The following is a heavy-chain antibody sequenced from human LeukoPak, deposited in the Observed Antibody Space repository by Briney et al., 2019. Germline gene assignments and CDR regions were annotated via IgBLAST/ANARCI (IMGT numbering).Heavy chain of an antibody. CDR3: ARDRDRSGGGWFDP. Sequence: PSETLSLTCAVSGGSISSGGYSWSWIRQPPGKGLEWIGYIYHSGSTYYNPSLKSRVTISVDKSKNQFSLKLSSVTAADTAVYYCARDRDRSGGGWFDPWGRGTLVTVSS. J-gene: IGHJ5*02. V-gene: IGHV4-30-2*01. CDR1: GGSISSGGYS. D-gene: IGHD4-23*01. CDR2: IYHSGST.